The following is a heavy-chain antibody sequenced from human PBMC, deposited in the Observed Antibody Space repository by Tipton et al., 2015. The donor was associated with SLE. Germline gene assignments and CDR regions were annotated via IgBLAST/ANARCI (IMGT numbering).Heavy chain of an antibody. CDR3: ARAGITMVQGVI. Sequence: TLSLTCAVYGGSFSGYYWSWIRQPPGKGLEWIGEINHSGSTNYNPSLKSRVTISVDTSKNQFSLKLSSVTAADTAVYYCARAGITMVQGVIWGQGTLVTVSS. CDR2: INHSGST. CDR1: GGSFSGYY. V-gene: IGHV4-34*01. J-gene: IGHJ4*02. D-gene: IGHD3-10*01.